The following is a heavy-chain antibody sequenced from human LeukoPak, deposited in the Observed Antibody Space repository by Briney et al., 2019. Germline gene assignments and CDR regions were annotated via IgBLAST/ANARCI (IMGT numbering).Heavy chain of an antibody. D-gene: IGHD2-2*01. V-gene: IGHV1-2*02. CDR2: INPKSGGT. J-gene: IGHJ3*02. Sequence: SSVLVSCQASVCTFTGYYIHSVRPAPGQGRAWMGWINPKSGGTNYAEKFHGRVTMTRDTSISTAYMELSGLRSDDTAAYYCARRYCDSTRCYETFDIWGQGTMVTVSS. CDR1: VCTFTGYY. CDR3: ARRYCDSTRCYETFDI.